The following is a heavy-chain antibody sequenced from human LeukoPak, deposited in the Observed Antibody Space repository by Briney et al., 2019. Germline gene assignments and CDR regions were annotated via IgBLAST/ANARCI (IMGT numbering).Heavy chain of an antibody. Sequence: SAPTLVHPPPALTLTCTFSGFSLRTSGVRMGWIRQPPGKALEWLALIYRDDDKRYIPYLKSRLTITKDTSKKQVVLTMTNMDPVDTATYYCAHTRIWFGEFNFDYWGQGTLVTVSS. J-gene: IGHJ4*02. CDR1: GFSLRTSGVR. V-gene: IGHV2-5*02. CDR3: AHTRIWFGEFNFDY. D-gene: IGHD3-10*01. CDR2: IYRDDDK.